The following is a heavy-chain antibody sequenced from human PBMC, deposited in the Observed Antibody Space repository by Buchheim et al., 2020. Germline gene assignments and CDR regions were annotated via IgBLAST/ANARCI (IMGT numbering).Heavy chain of an antibody. CDR1: GFTFSTYW. CDR2: IKGDGSGK. J-gene: IGHJ4*02. V-gene: IGHV3-7*01. D-gene: IGHD2-21*01. Sequence: EVHLVESGGGLVQPGGSLRLSCVVSGFTFSTYWMSWVRQAPGKGLEWVASIKGDGSGKFYLDSVKGRFNISRDNTKNSLNLQMNSLRVEDTAVYYCGDPDGYWGQGT. CDR3: GDPDGY.